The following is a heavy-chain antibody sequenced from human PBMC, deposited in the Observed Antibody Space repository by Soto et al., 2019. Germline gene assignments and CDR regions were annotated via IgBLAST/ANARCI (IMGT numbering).Heavy chain of an antibody. CDR2: IYYSGST. CDR1: GGSISSGDYY. J-gene: IGHJ5*02. Sequence: ASETLSLTCPVSGGSISSGDYYWSWIRQTPGKGLEGIGYIYYSGSTYYNPSLKSRVTISVDTSKNQFSLKLSSVTAADKGVYYCARGGIQLAADCFDPWGQGTLVTVSS. V-gene: IGHV4-30-4*01. D-gene: IGHD5-18*01. CDR3: ARGGIQLAADCFDP.